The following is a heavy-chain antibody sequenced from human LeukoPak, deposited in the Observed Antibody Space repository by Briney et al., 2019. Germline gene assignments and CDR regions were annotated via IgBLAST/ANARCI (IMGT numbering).Heavy chain of an antibody. V-gene: IGHV1-46*01. Sequence: ASVKVSCKASGYTFTSYYMHWVRQAPGQGLEWMGIINPSGGSTSYAQKFQGRVTMTRDTSTSTVYMELSSLRSEDTAVYYCARVAVCIAVAGPCNAFDIWGQGTMVTVSS. D-gene: IGHD6-19*01. CDR1: GYTFTSYY. J-gene: IGHJ3*02. CDR2: INPSGGST. CDR3: ARVAVCIAVAGPCNAFDI.